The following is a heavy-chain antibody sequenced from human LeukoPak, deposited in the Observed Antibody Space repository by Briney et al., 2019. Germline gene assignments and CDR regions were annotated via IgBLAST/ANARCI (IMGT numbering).Heavy chain of an antibody. J-gene: IGHJ3*02. D-gene: IGHD5-18*01. CDR3: AREDRLLHSRIAKLDTAMVDAFDI. V-gene: IGHV4-31*03. Sequence: SETLSLTCTVSGASISSGGYYWSWIRQHPGKGLEWIGYIYYSGSTYYNPSLKSRVTISVDTSKNQFSLKLSSVTAADTAVYYCAREDRLLHSRIAKLDTAMVDAFDIWGQGTMVTVSS. CDR2: IYYSGST. CDR1: GASISSGGYY.